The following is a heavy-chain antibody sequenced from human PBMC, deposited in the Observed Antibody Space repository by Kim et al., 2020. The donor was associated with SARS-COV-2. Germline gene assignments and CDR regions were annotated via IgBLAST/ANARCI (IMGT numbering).Heavy chain of an antibody. CDR3: ARQGGYCSSTSCYEGYYFDY. D-gene: IGHD2-2*01. CDR2: ISSSSSYI. CDR1: GFTFSSYS. V-gene: IGHV3-21*01. J-gene: IGHJ4*02. Sequence: GGSLRLSCAASGFTFSSYSMNWVRQAPGEGLEWVSSISSSSSYIYYADSVKGRFTISRDNAKNSLYLQMNSLRAEDTAVYYCARQGGYCSSTSCYEGYYFDYWGQGTLVTVSS.